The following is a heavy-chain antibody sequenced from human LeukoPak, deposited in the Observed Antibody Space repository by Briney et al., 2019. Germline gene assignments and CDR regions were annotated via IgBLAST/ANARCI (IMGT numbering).Heavy chain of an antibody. CDR1: GGSISSYY. V-gene: IGHV4-4*07. Sequence: PSETLSLTCTVSGGSISSYYWSWIRQPAGKGLEWIGRIYTSGSTNYNPSLKSRVTISVDTSKNQFSLRLSSVTAADTAVYYCAREFWNYRSGNLQAFDLWGQGTMVTVSS. CDR2: IYTSGST. D-gene: IGHD3-10*01. CDR3: AREFWNYRSGNLQAFDL. J-gene: IGHJ3*01.